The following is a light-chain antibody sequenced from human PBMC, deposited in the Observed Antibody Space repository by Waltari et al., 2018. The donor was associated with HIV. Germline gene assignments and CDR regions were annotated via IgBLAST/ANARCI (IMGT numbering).Light chain of an antibody. J-gene: IGKJ1*01. CDR1: QNIRSY. V-gene: IGKV1-39*01. CDR2: AAS. Sequence: DIQMTQSPSSLSASVGARVTIPCRASQNIRSYLNLYQQKSRKAPKLLIYAASSLQSGVRSMFGGSGSGAEYTLTIISLQPEDFATYYCQQRHSTPWTFGQGTKVEIK. CDR3: QQRHSTPWT.